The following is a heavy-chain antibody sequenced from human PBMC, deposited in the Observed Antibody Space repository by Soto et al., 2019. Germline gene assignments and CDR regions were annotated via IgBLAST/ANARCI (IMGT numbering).Heavy chain of an antibody. J-gene: IGHJ4*02. V-gene: IGHV1-69*13. CDR3: ARLGGYYQALDS. D-gene: IGHD3-3*01. CDR2: IVILSGTV. Sequence: SVKVSFQASGGTFSTHVIGWGRQAPGQGLEWMGGIVILSGTVNYAQNFQDRVTITADEYTTTVYMELNNLRSDDTAVYYCARLGGYYQALDSWGQGTLVTVSS. CDR1: GGTFSTHV.